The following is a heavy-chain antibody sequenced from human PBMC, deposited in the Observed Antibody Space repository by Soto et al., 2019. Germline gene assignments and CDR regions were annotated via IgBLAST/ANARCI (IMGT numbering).Heavy chain of an antibody. J-gene: IGHJ4*02. Sequence: ASVKVSCKASGYTFTGYYMHWVRQAPGQGLEWMGWINPNSGGTNYAQKFQGWVTMTRGTSISTAYMELSRLRSDDTAVYYCARGGDLGYCSGGSCYSLDYWGQGTLVTVSS. CDR1: GYTFTGYY. V-gene: IGHV1-2*04. CDR3: ARGGDLGYCSGGSCYSLDY. D-gene: IGHD2-15*01. CDR2: INPNSGGT.